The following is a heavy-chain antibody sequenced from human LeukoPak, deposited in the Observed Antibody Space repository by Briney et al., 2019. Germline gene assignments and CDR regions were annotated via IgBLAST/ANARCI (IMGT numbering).Heavy chain of an antibody. CDR1: GFTFSRYW. D-gene: IGHD1-26*01. J-gene: IGHJ4*02. Sequence: GESLRLSCAASGFTFSRYWMSWVRQAPGKGLEWVANIKQDGREKYYVDSLRGRFTISRDNAENSLYLQMSSLRAEDTAVYYCASFIGGSYSHFDYWGQGTLVTVSS. V-gene: IGHV3-7*05. CDR2: IKQDGREK. CDR3: ASFIGGSYSHFDY.